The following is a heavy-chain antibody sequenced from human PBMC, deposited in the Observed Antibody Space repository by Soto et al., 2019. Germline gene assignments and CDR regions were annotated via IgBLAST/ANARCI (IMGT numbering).Heavy chain of an antibody. CDR3: ARDEYGYGDSYDS. D-gene: IGHD5-12*01. Sequence: SETLSLTCIVSGVSISTYHWSWIRQPAGKGLEWIGRMHTSGSTNYNPSLKSRVSMSVDTSQNHFSLKVSSVTAADTAVYYCARDEYGYGDSYDSWGQGTLVTVS. CDR2: MHTSGST. CDR1: GVSISTYH. J-gene: IGHJ4*02. V-gene: IGHV4-4*07.